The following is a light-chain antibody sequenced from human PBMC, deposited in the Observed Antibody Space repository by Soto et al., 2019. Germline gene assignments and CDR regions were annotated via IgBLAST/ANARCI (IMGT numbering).Light chain of an antibody. CDR1: QTVLFSSNNKNY. Sequence: DIVMTQSPDSLAVSLGERATINCKSSQTVLFSSNNKNYLAWYQQKPGHPPKLLIYWASTRESGVPDRFSGSGSGTDFTLTISSLQAEDVAVYCCQQYYDTPPFTFGGGTKVEIK. J-gene: IGKJ4*01. CDR2: WAS. V-gene: IGKV4-1*01. CDR3: QQYYDTPPFT.